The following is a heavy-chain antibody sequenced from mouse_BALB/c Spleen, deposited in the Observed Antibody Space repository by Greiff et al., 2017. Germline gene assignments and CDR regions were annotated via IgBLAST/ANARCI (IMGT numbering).Heavy chain of an antibody. Sequence: QVQLQQPGAELVKPGASVKLSCKASGYTFTSYWMHWVKQRPGQGLEWIGEIDPSDSYTNYNQKFKGKATLTVDKSSSTAYMQLSSLTSEDSAVYYCARSYYGNHAMDYWGQGTSVTVSA. J-gene: IGHJ4*01. CDR2: IDPSDSYT. CDR3: ARSYYGNHAMDY. D-gene: IGHD2-1*01. CDR1: GYTFTSYW. V-gene: IGHV1-69*02.